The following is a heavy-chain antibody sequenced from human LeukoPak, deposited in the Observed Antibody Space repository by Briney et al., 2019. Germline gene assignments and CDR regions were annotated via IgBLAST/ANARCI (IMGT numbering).Heavy chain of an antibody. D-gene: IGHD1-26*01. Sequence: PGGSLRPSRAASGFTFSSYAMHWVRQAPGKGLEYVSAISSNGGSTYYANSVKGRFTISRDNSKNTLHLQMGSLRAEDMAVYNCARLGSGELDIDYWGQGTLVTVSS. CDR2: ISSNGGST. J-gene: IGHJ4*02. CDR3: ARLGSGELDIDY. CDR1: GFTFSSYA. V-gene: IGHV3-64*01.